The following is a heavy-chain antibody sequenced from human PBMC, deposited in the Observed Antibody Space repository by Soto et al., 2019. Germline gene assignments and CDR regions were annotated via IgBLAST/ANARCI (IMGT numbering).Heavy chain of an antibody. CDR3: ATSTIDTSTWKQYFYGMDV. D-gene: IGHD6-13*01. CDR1: EDTFTRYV. J-gene: IGHJ6*02. Sequence: GASVKFSCKASEDTFTRYVIHWVRQAPGQRLEWMGWINAGNGNTKYSQNFQGRVTITRDASASTAYMELSSLRSQDTAVYYCATSTIDTSTWKQYFYGMDVWGQGSTVTVSS. CDR2: INAGNGNT. V-gene: IGHV1-3*01.